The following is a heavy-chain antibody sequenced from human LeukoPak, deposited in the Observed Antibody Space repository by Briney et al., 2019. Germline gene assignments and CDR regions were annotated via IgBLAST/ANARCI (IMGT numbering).Heavy chain of an antibody. Sequence: GRSLRLSCAASGFTFSSYAMHWVRQAPGKGLEWVAVISYDGSNKYYADFVKGRFTISRDNSKNTLYLQMNSLRAEDTAVYYCARGRTIAARAFGGVIGYYFDYWGQGTLVTVSS. CDR2: ISYDGSNK. V-gene: IGHV3-30-3*01. J-gene: IGHJ4*02. CDR3: ARGRTIAARAFGGVIGYYFDY. D-gene: IGHD3-16*02. CDR1: GFTFSSYA.